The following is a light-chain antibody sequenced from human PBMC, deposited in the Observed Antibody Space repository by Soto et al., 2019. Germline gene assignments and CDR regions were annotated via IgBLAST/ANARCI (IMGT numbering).Light chain of an antibody. CDR1: SSDVGSYNY. V-gene: IGLV2-14*01. CDR2: GVS. J-gene: IGLJ1*01. Sequence: QSALTQPASVSGSPGQSITISCTGTSSDVGSYNYVSWYQQHPGKAPKLMIYGVSNRPSGIPSRFSGSKSGNTASLTISGLENEAEDDYYCSAYTDSSTLFGTGTKVTVL. CDR3: SAYTDSSTL.